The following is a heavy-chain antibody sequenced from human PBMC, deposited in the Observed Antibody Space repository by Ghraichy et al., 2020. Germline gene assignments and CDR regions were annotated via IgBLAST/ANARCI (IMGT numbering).Heavy chain of an antibody. CDR2: IYYSGST. CDR3: ARRPDSSGYYYGDY. J-gene: IGHJ4*02. Sequence: SETLSLTCTVSGGSISSSSYYWGWIRQPPGKGLEWIGSIYYSGSTYYNPSLKSRVTISVDTSKNQFSLKLSSVTAADTAVYYCARRPDSSGYYYGDYWGQGTLVTVSS. CDR1: GGSISSSSYY. V-gene: IGHV4-39*07. D-gene: IGHD3-22*01.